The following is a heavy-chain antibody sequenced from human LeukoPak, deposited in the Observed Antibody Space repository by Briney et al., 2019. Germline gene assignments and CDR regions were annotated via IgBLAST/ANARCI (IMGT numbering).Heavy chain of an antibody. Sequence: ASVKVSCKASGYTFTSYDINWVRQATGQGLEWMGWMNPNSGNTGYAQKFQGRVTMTRNTSISTAYMELNSLRSEDTAVYYCARSSSSGYIYYYYYMDVWGKGTTVTISS. CDR3: ARSSSSGYIYYYYYMDV. CDR1: GYTFTSYD. V-gene: IGHV1-8*01. D-gene: IGHD3-22*01. CDR2: MNPNSGNT. J-gene: IGHJ6*03.